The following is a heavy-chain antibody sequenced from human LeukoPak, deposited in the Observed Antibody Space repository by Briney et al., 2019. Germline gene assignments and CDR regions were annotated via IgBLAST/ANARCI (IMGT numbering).Heavy chain of an antibody. CDR1: GYTFTGYY. V-gene: IGHV1-2*02. CDR2: INPNSGGT. J-gene: IGHJ3*02. Sequence: ASVKVSCKASGYTFTGYYMHWVRQAPGQGLEWMGWINPNSGGTNYAQKFQGRVTMTRDTSISTAYMELSRLRSDDTAVYYCARALMVRGFPEAFDIWGQGTMVTVSS. D-gene: IGHD3-10*01. CDR3: ARALMVRGFPEAFDI.